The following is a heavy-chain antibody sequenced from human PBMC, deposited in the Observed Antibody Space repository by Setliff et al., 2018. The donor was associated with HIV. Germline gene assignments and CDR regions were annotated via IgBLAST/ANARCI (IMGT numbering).Heavy chain of an antibody. CDR2: IKQDGSEK. V-gene: IGHV3-7*05. D-gene: IGHD3-3*01. Sequence: PGGSLRLSCAASGFTFSSDWMSWVRQAPGKGLEWVANIKQDGSEKYYVDSVKGRFTISRDNAKNSLYLQMNSLRAEDTAVYYCARLYNFWSGYSPDHYYYYMDVWGKGTTVTVSS. CDR3: ARLYNFWSGYSPDHYYYYMDV. J-gene: IGHJ6*03. CDR1: GFTFSSDW.